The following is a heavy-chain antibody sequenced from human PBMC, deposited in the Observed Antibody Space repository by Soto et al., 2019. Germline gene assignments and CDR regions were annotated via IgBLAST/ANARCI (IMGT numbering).Heavy chain of an antibody. V-gene: IGHV4-4*07. CDR3: ARDLPPYDRSRQAAGAFED. Sequence: QVQLQEPGPGLVRPSETLSLTCSVSGSSFTGDYWSWIRQPAGKGLEWIGRVFGNGAGTPIYNFSLKNRVTMSVDSSTKQFSLKVTSVTAADTAVYFCARDLPPYDRSRQAAGAFEDWGQGILVTVSS. D-gene: IGHD3-22*01. CDR1: GSSFTGDY. J-gene: IGHJ4*02. CDR2: VFGNGAGTP.